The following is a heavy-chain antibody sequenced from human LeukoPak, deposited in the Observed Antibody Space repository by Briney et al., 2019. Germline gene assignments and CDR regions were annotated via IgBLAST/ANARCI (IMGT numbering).Heavy chain of an antibody. V-gene: IGHV1-18*01. D-gene: IGHD3-3*01. CDR2: ISAYNGNT. J-gene: IGHJ6*03. CDR3: ARDLVATFTIFGVGYYYYYMDV. Sequence: ASVKVSCKASGYTFTSYGISWVRQAPGQGLEWMGWISAYNGNTNYAQKLQGRVTMTTDTSTSTAYMELRSLRSDDTAVYYCARDLVATFTIFGVGYYYYYMDVWGKGTTVTVSS. CDR1: GYTFTSYG.